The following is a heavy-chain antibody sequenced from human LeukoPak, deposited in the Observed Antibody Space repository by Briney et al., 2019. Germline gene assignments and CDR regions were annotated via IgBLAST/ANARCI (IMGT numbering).Heavy chain of an antibody. Sequence: GRSLRLSCAASGFTFSSYGMHWVRQAPGKGLEWVAVISYDGSNKYYADSVKGRFTISRDNSKNTLYLQMNSLRAEDTAVYYCAKDSYSNYGIIDYWGQGTLVTVSS. V-gene: IGHV3-30*18. CDR2: ISYDGSNK. CDR3: AKDSYSNYGIIDY. J-gene: IGHJ4*02. D-gene: IGHD4-11*01. CDR1: GFTFSSYG.